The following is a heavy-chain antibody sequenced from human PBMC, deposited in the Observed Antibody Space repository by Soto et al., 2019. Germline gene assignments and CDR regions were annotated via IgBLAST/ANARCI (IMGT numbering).Heavy chain of an antibody. V-gene: IGHV3-7*03. CDR3: ARDPPRWGIVVVPAAIPI. J-gene: IGHJ4*02. CDR2: IKQDGSEK. Sequence: PGGSLRLSCVASGLTFSSYWIGWVRQAPGKGLEWVANIKQDGSEKYYVDSVKGRFTISRDNAKNSLYLQMNSLRAEDTAVYYCARDPPRWGIVVVPAAIPIWGQGTLVTVSS. D-gene: IGHD2-2*02. CDR1: GLTFSSYW.